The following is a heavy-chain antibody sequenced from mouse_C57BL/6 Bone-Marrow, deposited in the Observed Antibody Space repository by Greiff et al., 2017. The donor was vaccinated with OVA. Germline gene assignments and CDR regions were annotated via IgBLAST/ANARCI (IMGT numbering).Heavy chain of an antibody. Sequence: QVQLQQPGAELVKPGASVKLSCKASGYTFTSYWMHWVKQRPGQGLEWIGMIHPNSGSTNYNEKFKSKATLTVDKSSSTAYMQLSSLTSEDSAGYYCAKDYYGSSYAMDYWGQGTSVTVSS. D-gene: IGHD1-1*01. CDR2: IHPNSGST. J-gene: IGHJ4*01. CDR1: GYTFTSYW. CDR3: AKDYYGSSYAMDY. V-gene: IGHV1-64*01.